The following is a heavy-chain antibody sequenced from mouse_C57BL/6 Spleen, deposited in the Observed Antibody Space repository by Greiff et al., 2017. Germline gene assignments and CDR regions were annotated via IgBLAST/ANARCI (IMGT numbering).Heavy chain of an antibody. J-gene: IGHJ1*03. D-gene: IGHD4-1*02. Sequence: QVQLQQSGAELVKPGASVKMSCKASGYTFTSYWITWVKQRPGQGLEWIGDIYPGSGSTNYNEKFQSKATLTVATSSSTAYMQLSSLTSEDSAVYYCSRQLGTWYFDVWGKGTTVTVSS. CDR3: SRQLGTWYFDV. V-gene: IGHV1-55*01. CDR1: GYTFTSYW. CDR2: IYPGSGST.